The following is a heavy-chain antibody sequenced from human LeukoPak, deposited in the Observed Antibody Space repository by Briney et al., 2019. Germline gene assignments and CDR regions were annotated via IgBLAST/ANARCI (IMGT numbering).Heavy chain of an antibody. Sequence: GASVKVPCKASGYTLTGYYMHWVRQAPGQGLEWMGWINPNSGGTNYAQKFQGRVTMTRDTSISTAYMELSRLRSDDTAVYYCASSGQWLDPRGYFQHWGQGTLVTVSS. CDR1: GYTLTGYY. V-gene: IGHV1-2*02. CDR3: ASSGQWLDPRGYFQH. CDR2: INPNSGGT. D-gene: IGHD6-19*01. J-gene: IGHJ1*01.